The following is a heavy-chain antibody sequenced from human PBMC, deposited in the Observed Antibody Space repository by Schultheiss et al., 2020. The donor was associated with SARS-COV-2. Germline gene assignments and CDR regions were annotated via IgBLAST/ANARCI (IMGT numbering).Heavy chain of an antibody. CDR1: GYTLISYD. CDR3: ARDHWARGSSSAAVEGDFDY. J-gene: IGHJ4*02. D-gene: IGHD6-6*01. Sequence: ASVKVSCKASGYTLISYDINWVRQATGQGLEWMGWMNPNSGDTDYAQKFQGRVTMTRNTSISTAYMELSSLRSEDTAVYYCARDHWARGSSSAAVEGDFDYWGQGTLVTVSS. V-gene: IGHV1-8*01. CDR2: MNPNSGDT.